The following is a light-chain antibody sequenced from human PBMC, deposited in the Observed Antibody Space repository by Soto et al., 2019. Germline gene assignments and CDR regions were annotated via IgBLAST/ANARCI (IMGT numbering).Light chain of an antibody. J-gene: IGKJ4*01. V-gene: IGKV4-1*01. CDR3: QQYYSTPLT. CDR1: QRVLYTSNNKNY. Sequence: DIVMTQSPNSLAVSLGERATLNCKSSQRVLYTSNNKNYLAWYQQKPRQPPKLLIYWASTRESGVPDRFSGGGSGTDFTLTISSLQAEDVAVYYCQQYYSTPLTFGGGTKVEIK. CDR2: WAS.